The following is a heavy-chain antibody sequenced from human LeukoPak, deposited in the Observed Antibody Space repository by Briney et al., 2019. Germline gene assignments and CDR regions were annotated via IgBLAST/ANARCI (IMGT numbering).Heavy chain of an antibody. Sequence: SETLSLTCTVSGGSVSSGGYYWSWIRQPPGKGLECSGNIYYSGSTNYNPSLKRRVTISVDTSKNQFSLELSSVTAADTGMYYCARVDFGVIGNFDYWGQGTLVTVSS. CDR1: GGSVSSGGYY. CDR2: IYYSGST. D-gene: IGHD3-3*01. J-gene: IGHJ4*02. CDR3: ARVDFGVIGNFDY. V-gene: IGHV4-61*08.